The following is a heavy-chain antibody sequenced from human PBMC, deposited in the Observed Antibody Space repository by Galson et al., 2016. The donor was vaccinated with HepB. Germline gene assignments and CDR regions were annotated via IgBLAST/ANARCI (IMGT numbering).Heavy chain of an antibody. CDR3: ARVMLVAPIGEYYDS. CDR1: AGSISSSY. CDR2: IYYSGNT. D-gene: IGHD3-10*01. J-gene: IGHJ4*02. Sequence: ETLSLTCNVSAGSISSSYWSWIRQPPGKGLEWIGYIYYSGNTNYNPSLKSRVTISVDTSMNQFSLKLSSLTAADTAVYYCARVMLVAPIGEYYDSWGQGTLVTVSS. V-gene: IGHV4-59*01.